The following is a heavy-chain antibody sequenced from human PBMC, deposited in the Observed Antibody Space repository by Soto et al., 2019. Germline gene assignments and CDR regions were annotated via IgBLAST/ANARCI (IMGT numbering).Heavy chain of an antibody. J-gene: IGHJ5*02. V-gene: IGHV4-39*01. CDR1: VGSISGSSYY. CDR3: RRTLLYRSFPSHWFDP. D-gene: IGHD2-21*01. CDR2: IYLSGTT. Sequence: PSETLSLTCTVSVGSISGSSYYWGWIRQPPGKGLEWIGNIYLSGTTYYNPSLKSRVTISYDTSKNQFSLNLRSVTAADTAVYYLRRTLLYRSFPSHWFDPWDQVTLVTAS.